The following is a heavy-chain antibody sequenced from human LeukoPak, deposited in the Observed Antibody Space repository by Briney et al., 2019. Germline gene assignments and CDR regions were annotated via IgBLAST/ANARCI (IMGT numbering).Heavy chain of an antibody. CDR1: GFSVSNKY. Sequence: GGSLRLACAASGFSVSNKYMSWVRQAPGKGLEWVSVIYTGGDTYYADSVRGRFTISRDNSKNTVNLQMNSLRAEDTALYYCAGGQMFTSGGFDDWGQGTLVTVSS. CDR3: AGGQMFTSGGFDD. J-gene: IGHJ4*02. V-gene: IGHV3-53*01. CDR2: IYTGGDT. D-gene: IGHD6-19*01.